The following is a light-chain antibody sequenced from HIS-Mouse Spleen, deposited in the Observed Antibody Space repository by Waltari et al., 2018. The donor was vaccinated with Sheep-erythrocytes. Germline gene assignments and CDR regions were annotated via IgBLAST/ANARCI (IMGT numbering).Light chain of an antibody. J-gene: IGLJ2*01. V-gene: IGLV2-23*01. CDR3: CSYAGSSTLV. CDR1: SSDVGSYNL. CDR2: EGS. Sequence: QSALTQPASVSGSPGQSITISCTGTSSDVGSYNLVSWYQQHPGKAPKHMIYEGSKRPSWVSNRSSGSKSGNTASLTISGLQAEDEADYYCCSYAGSSTLVFGGGTKLTVL.